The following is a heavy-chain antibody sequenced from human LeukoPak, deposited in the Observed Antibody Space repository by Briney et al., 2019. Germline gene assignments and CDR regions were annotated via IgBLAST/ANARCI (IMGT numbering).Heavy chain of an antibody. CDR3: AGQQWLAY. Sequence: GGSLRLSCAASGFTFSSYAMHWVRQAPGKGLEWVAVISYDGSNKYYADSVKGRFTISRDNSKNTLYLQMSSLRAEDTAVYYCAGQQWLAYWGQGTLVTVSS. J-gene: IGHJ4*02. V-gene: IGHV3-30-3*01. CDR1: GFTFSSYA. D-gene: IGHD6-19*01. CDR2: ISYDGSNK.